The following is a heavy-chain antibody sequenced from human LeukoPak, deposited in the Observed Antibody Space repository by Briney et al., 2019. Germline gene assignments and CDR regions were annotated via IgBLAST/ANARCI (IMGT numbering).Heavy chain of an antibody. CDR1: GNTFTSYY. J-gene: IGHJ4*02. CDR2: INPSGGST. Sequence: ASVKVSCKASGNTFTSYYMHWVRQAPGQGLEWMGIINPSGGSTSYAQKFQGRVTVTRDMSTSTVYMELSSLRSEDTAVYYCARDPSMVRGVTYDYWGQGTLVTVSS. D-gene: IGHD3-10*01. V-gene: IGHV1-46*01. CDR3: ARDPSMVRGVTYDY.